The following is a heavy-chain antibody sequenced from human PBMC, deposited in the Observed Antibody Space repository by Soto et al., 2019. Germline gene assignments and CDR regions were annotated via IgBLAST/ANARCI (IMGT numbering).Heavy chain of an antibody. D-gene: IGHD3-10*01. CDR1: GYTFTGYY. CDR2: INPNSGGT. V-gene: IGHV1-2*02. CDR3: AREWFGERVFDY. Sequence: QVQLVQSGAEVTKPGASVKVSCKASGYTFTGYYMHWVRQAPGQGLEWMGWINPNSGGTNYAQKFQGRVTMTRDTSIRTANIELSRLRSDDTAVYYCAREWFGERVFDYWSQGTLVTVSS. J-gene: IGHJ4*02.